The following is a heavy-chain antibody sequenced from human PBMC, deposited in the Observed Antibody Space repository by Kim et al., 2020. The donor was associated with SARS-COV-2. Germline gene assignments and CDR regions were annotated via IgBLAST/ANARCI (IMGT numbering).Heavy chain of an antibody. Sequence: GGSLRLSCAASGFTFSSYSMNWVRQAPGKGLELISSISSSGSYIYYADSMKGRFTISRDNARASLYLQMNSLRAEDTAVYYCARVLTSGWSYFDYWGQGTLVTVSS. CDR3: ARVLTSGWSYFDY. V-gene: IGHV3-21*01. J-gene: IGHJ4*02. CDR1: GFTFSSYS. D-gene: IGHD6-19*01. CDR2: ISSSGSYI.